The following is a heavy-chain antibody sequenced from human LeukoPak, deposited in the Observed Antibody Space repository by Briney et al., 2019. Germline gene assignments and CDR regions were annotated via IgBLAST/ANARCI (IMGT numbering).Heavy chain of an antibody. J-gene: IGHJ3*02. CDR3: ARELREHGVFDI. Sequence: GGSLRLSCAASGFTVSTNYMSWVRQAPGKGLEWVSEIYSDGRTYYAASVKGRFSISRDNSKNTVNLQMNSLRGDDTAVYYCARELREHGVFDIWGQGTMVTVSS. CDR2: IYSDGRT. V-gene: IGHV3-53*01. CDR1: GFTVSTNY. D-gene: IGHD1-26*01.